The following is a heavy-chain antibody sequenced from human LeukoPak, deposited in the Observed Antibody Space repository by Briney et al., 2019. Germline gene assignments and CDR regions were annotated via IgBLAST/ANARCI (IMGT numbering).Heavy chain of an antibody. D-gene: IGHD3-10*01. CDR1: GFSISNGYF. V-gene: IGHV4-38-2*01. Sequence: SETLSLTCAVSGFSISNGYFWGWIRRPPGKGLEWIGTIHYPESTYYNPSLNSRLTISLDASKNHFSLKLSSVTAADTALYYCARGRGRQVGSRWHPDTHHDYWGQGTLVTVSS. CDR2: IHYPEST. J-gene: IGHJ4*02. CDR3: ARGRGRQVGSRWHPDTHHDY.